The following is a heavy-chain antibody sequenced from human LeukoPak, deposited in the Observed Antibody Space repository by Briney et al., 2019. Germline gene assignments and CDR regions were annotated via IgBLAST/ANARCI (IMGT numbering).Heavy chain of an antibody. D-gene: IGHD2-2*01. CDR2: IYYSGST. V-gene: IGHV4-59*01. CDR1: GGSISSYY. Sequence: SETLSLTCTVSGGSISSYYWSWIRQPPGKGLEWIGYIYYSGSTNYNPSLKSQVTISVDTSKNQFSLKLSSVTAADTAVYYCARELSRSYFDYWGQGTLVTVSS. CDR3: ARELSRSYFDY. J-gene: IGHJ4*02.